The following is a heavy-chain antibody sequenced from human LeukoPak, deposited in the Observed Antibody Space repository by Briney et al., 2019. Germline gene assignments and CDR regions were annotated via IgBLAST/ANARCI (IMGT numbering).Heavy chain of an antibody. J-gene: IGHJ4*02. Sequence: QPGGSLRLSCAASGFTFSSYGMHWVRQAPGKGLEWVAFIRYDGSNKYYADSVKGRFTISRDNSKNTLYLQMNSLRAEDTAVYYCARGVRIAVAGNIDYWGQGTLVTVSS. CDR1: GFTFSSYG. CDR2: IRYDGSNK. CDR3: ARGVRIAVAGNIDY. D-gene: IGHD6-19*01. V-gene: IGHV3-30*02.